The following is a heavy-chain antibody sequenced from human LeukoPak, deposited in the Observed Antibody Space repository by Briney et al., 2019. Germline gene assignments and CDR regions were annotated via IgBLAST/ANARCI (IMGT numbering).Heavy chain of an antibody. D-gene: IGHD6-13*01. V-gene: IGHV3-21*04. CDR2: ISSSSSYI. J-gene: IGHJ5*02. CDR3: AKQQLVHPDWFDP. Sequence: PGGSLRLSCAASGFTFSSYSMNWVRQAPGKGLEWVSSISSSSSYIYYADSVKGRFTISRDNAKNSLYLQMNSLRADDTAVYYCAKQQLVHPDWFDPWGQGTLVTVSS. CDR1: GFTFSSYS.